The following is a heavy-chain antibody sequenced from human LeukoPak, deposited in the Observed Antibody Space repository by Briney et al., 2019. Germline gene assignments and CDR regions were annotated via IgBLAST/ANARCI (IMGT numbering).Heavy chain of an antibody. J-gene: IGHJ4*02. D-gene: IGHD6-19*01. Sequence: SVKISCKASGGTFSSYTISWVRQAPGQGLEWMGRIIPILGIANYAQKFQGRVTITADKSTSTAYMELSSLRSEDTAVYYCARYPGIAVAGYYFDYWGQGTLVTVSS. CDR2: IIPILGIA. V-gene: IGHV1-69*02. CDR3: ARYPGIAVAGYYFDY. CDR1: GGTFSSYT.